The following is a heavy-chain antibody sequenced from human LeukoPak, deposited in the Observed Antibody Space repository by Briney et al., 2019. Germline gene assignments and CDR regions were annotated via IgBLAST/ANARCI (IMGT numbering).Heavy chain of an antibody. CDR2: INHSGST. CDR3: ARPRGYSYGSPLGY. CDR1: GGSISSYY. Sequence: SETLSLTCTVSGGSISSYYWSWIRQSPGKGLEWIGEINHSGSTNYNPSLKSRVTISVDTSKNQFSLKLSSVTAADTAVYYCARPRGYSYGSPLGYWGQGTLVTVSS. V-gene: IGHV4-34*01. J-gene: IGHJ4*02. D-gene: IGHD5-18*01.